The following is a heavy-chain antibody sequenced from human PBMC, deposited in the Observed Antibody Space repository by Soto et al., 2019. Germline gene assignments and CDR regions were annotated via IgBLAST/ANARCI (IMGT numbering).Heavy chain of an antibody. D-gene: IGHD1-7*01. Sequence: SETLSLTCAVYGGSFSGYYWSWIRQPPGKGLEWIGEINHSGSTNYNPSLKSRVTISVDTSKNQFSLKLSSVTAADTAVYYCAMAGNYRYFDSWGQGVLVTVS. V-gene: IGHV4-34*01. J-gene: IGHJ4*02. CDR2: INHSGST. CDR1: GGSFSGYY. CDR3: AMAGNYRYFDS.